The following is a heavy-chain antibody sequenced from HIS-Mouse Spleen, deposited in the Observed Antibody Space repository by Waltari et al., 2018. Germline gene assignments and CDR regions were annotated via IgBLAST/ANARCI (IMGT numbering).Heavy chain of an antibody. D-gene: IGHD6-13*01. CDR1: GGSISSSSYY. CDR3: AREIPYSSSWYDWYFDL. J-gene: IGHJ2*01. V-gene: IGHV4-39*07. CDR2: IDYSGST. Sequence: QLQLQESGPGLVKPSETLSLTCTVSGGSISSSSYYWGWIRQPPGKGLEWIGSIDYSGSTYYIPCLLSRVTISVGTSQNQFSLKLSSVTAADTAVYYCAREIPYSSSWYDWYFDLWGRGTLVTVSS.